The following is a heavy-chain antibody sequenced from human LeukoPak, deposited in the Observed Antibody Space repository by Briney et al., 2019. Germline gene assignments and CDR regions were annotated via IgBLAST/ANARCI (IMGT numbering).Heavy chain of an antibody. CDR1: GFTFSTYA. Sequence: GGSLRLSCAASGFTFSTYAMRWVRQAPGKGLEWASSISGGDGSPYYADSVKGRFTTSRDNSKNTLYLQMNSLRAEDTAVYYCAKGESHPKYYFDYWGQGTLVTVSS. D-gene: IGHD3-10*01. CDR2: ISGGDGSP. CDR3: AKGESHPKYYFDY. J-gene: IGHJ4*02. V-gene: IGHV3-23*01.